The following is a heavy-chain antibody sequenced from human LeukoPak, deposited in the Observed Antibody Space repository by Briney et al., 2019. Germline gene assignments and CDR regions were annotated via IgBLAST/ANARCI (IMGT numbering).Heavy chain of an antibody. CDR2: ISAYNGNT. Sequence: ASVKVSCKASGYTFTSYGISWVRQGPGQGLEWMGWISAYNGNTNYAQKLQGRVTMTTDTSASTAYMELRSLRSDDTAVYYCARGLVLLGAFDIWGQGTMVTVSS. CDR3: ARGLVLLGAFDI. D-gene: IGHD6-6*01. V-gene: IGHV1-18*01. CDR1: GYTFTSYG. J-gene: IGHJ3*02.